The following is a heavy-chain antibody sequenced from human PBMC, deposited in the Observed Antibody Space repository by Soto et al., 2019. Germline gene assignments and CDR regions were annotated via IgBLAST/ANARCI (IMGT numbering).Heavy chain of an antibody. J-gene: IGHJ1*01. CDR2: IYYSGDT. V-gene: IGHV4-31*02. CDR3: ARDLSGSGPSGL. D-gene: IGHD3-10*01. Sequence: QVQLQESGPGLVKPSQTLSLTCTVSGGSISSGGYYWSWIRQHPGKGLEWIGYIYYSGDTYYNPSLKSRFTLSVDTSKNQFSLKLSSVTAADTAVYYCARDLSGSGPSGLWGQGTLVTVSS. CDR1: GGSISSGGYY.